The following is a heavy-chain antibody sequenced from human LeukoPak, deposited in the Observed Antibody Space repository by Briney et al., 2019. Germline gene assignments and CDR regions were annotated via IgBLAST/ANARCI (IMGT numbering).Heavy chain of an antibody. D-gene: IGHD6-13*01. CDR1: GFTFSSYA. J-gene: IGHJ4*02. CDR2: TSGASGGST. CDR3: ARGGSSSWYPNFDY. Sequence: GGSLRLSCAASGFTFSSYAMTWVRQAPGKGLEWVSITSGASGGSTYYADSVKGRFTISRDNSKNTLYLQMNSLRAEDTALYYCARGGSSSWYPNFDYWGQGTLVTVSS. V-gene: IGHV3-23*01.